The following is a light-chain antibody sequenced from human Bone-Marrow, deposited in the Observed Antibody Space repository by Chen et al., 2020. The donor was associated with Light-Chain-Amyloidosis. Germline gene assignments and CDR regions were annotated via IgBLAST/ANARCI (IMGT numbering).Light chain of an antibody. J-gene: IGLJ2*01. CDR3: QSADSSGTYEVI. CDR2: RDT. CDR1: DLPTKY. V-gene: IGLV3-25*03. Sequence: SYELTQPPSVSVSPGQTARITCSGDDLPTKYAYWYQQKPGQAPVLVIHRDTERPSGISERFSGSSSWTTATLTISGFQAEDEADYHCQSADSSGTYEVIFGGGTKLTVL.